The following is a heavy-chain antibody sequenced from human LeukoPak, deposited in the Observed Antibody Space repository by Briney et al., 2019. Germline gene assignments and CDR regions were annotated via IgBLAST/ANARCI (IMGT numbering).Heavy chain of an antibody. D-gene: IGHD1-1*01. J-gene: IGHJ4*02. Sequence: GRSLRLSCAASGFTFSSYAMHWVRQAPGKGLEWVAVISYDGSNKYYADSVKGRFTISRDNSKNTLYLQMNSLRAEDTAVYYCASDTNFDWGQGTLVTVS. CDR1: GFTFSSYA. CDR2: ISYDGSNK. CDR3: ASDTNFD. V-gene: IGHV3-30-3*01.